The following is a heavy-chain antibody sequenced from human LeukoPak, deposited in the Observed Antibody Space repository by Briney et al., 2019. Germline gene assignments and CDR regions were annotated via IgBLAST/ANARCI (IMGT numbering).Heavy chain of an antibody. CDR1: GFTFNNYW. CDR2: IKQDGSEK. CDR3: ARDSMDYYDSSGYYPYYFDY. V-gene: IGHV3-7*01. Sequence: GGSLRLSCAASGFTFNNYWMSWVRQAPGKGLEWVANIKQDGSEKYYVDSVKGRFTIFRDNAKNSLYLQMNSLRAEDTAVYYCARDSMDYYDSSGYYPYYFDYWGQGTLVTVSS. D-gene: IGHD3-22*01. J-gene: IGHJ4*02.